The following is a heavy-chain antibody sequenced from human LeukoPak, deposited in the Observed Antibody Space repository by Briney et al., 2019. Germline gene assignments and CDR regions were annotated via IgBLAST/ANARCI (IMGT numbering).Heavy chain of an antibody. J-gene: IGHJ6*02. CDR3: ASRLQTSWVMDV. Sequence: SETLSLTCTVSGGSSSSYYWSWIRQSPGKGLEWIGYIYYSGSTNYNPSLKSRVTMSVDTSKTPFSLMLSSVTAADTAVYYCASRLQTSWVMDVWGQGTTVTVSS. D-gene: IGHD1-26*01. V-gene: IGHV4-59*01. CDR1: GGSSSSYY. CDR2: IYYSGST.